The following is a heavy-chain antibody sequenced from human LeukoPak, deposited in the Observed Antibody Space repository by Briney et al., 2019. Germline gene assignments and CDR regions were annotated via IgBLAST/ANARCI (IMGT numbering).Heavy chain of an antibody. CDR1: GFTFVNFA. V-gene: IGHV3-23*01. J-gene: IGHJ4*02. Sequence: PGGSLRLSCAAAGFTFVNFAMSWVRLAPGKGLEWVSAVVGDGTTTFYADSVKGRFTISRDNSKNTVYLQINSLRGEDTAVYYCAKARLSTGWAYNDYWGQGTLVTVSS. D-gene: IGHD2-8*02. CDR3: AKARLSTGWAYNDY. CDR2: VVGDGTTT.